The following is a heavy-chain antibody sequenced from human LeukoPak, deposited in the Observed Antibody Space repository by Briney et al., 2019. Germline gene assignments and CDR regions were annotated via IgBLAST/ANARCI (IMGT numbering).Heavy chain of an antibody. J-gene: IGHJ4*02. D-gene: IGHD3-10*01. Sequence: ASVKVSCKTSGYTFTGYSMHWARQAPGQGLERMGWINPNSGGTNYAQKFQGRVTMTRDTSISTAYMKLSRLRSDDTAVYYCARAYYYGSGDYYFDYWGQGTLVTVSS. CDR1: GYTFTGYS. CDR3: ARAYYYGSGDYYFDY. V-gene: IGHV1-2*02. CDR2: INPNSGGT.